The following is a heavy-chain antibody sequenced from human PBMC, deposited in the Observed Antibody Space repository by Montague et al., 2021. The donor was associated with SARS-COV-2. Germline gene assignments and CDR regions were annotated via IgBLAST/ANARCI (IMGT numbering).Heavy chain of an antibody. CDR1: GFTFRSYT. D-gene: IGHD2-15*01. V-gene: IGHV3-21*01. J-gene: IGHJ4*02. CDR2: ISSSSSSI. CDR3: VRGGACGGGKCNGGARG. Sequence: SLRLSCAASGFTFRSYTMNWVRQSPGMGLEWVSFISSSSSSIYYADSLKGRFTISRDNAKNSLYLQMNSLRVEDTAVYYCVRGGACGGGKCNGGARGWGQGTLVTVSS.